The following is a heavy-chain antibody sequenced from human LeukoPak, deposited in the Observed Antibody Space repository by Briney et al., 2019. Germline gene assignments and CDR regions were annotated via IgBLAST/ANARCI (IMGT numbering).Heavy chain of an antibody. D-gene: IGHD5-12*01. V-gene: IGHV1-69*01. J-gene: IGHJ3*02. Sequence: ASVKVSCKASGGTFSSYAISWVRQAPGQGLEWMGGIIPIFGTANYAQKFQGRVTITADESTSTAYMELSSLRSEDTAVYYCAGEYSGYDRDAFDIWGQGTMVTVSS. CDR1: GGTFSSYA. CDR2: IIPIFGTA. CDR3: AGEYSGYDRDAFDI.